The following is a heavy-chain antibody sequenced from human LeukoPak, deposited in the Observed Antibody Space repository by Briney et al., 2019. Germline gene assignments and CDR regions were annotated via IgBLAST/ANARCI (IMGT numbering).Heavy chain of an antibody. J-gene: IGHJ4*02. Sequence: VGSLRLSCAASGFTFSSYVMSWVRQAPGKGLEWVSAVSGSGGSTYYADSVKCRFTISRDNSKNTMYLQMNSLSAEDTDVYYCAKDSLVGATPFSFDYWGQGTLVTVSS. V-gene: IGHV3-23*01. CDR2: VSGSGGST. CDR3: AKDSLVGATPFSFDY. D-gene: IGHD1-26*01. CDR1: GFTFSSYV.